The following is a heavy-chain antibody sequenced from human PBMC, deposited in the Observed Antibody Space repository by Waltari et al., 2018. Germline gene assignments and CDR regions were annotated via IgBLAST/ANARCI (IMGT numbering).Heavy chain of an antibody. Sequence: QVQLVQSGAEVKKPGASVKVSCKASGYTFTSYYMHWVRQAPGQGLEWMGIINPSGGSTSYAQKFQGRVTMTRDTSTSTVYMELSSLRSEDTAVYYCARGGITMVQGVIGAFDIWGQGTMVTVSS. CDR2: INPSGGST. D-gene: IGHD3-10*01. CDR1: GYTFTSYY. J-gene: IGHJ3*02. V-gene: IGHV1-46*01. CDR3: ARGGITMVQGVIGAFDI.